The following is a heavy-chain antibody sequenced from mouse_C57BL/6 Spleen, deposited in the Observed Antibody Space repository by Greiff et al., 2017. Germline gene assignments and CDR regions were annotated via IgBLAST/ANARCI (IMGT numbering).Heavy chain of an antibody. Sequence: EVQVVESGPELVKPGDSVKISCKASGYSFTGYFMNWVMQSHGKSLEWIGRINPYNGDTFYNQKFKGKATLTVDKSSSTAHMELRSLTSEDSAVYYCARSLDGYQGAMDYWGQGTSVTVSS. CDR1: GYSFTGYF. V-gene: IGHV1-20*01. J-gene: IGHJ4*01. CDR3: ARSLDGYQGAMDY. D-gene: IGHD2-3*01. CDR2: INPYNGDT.